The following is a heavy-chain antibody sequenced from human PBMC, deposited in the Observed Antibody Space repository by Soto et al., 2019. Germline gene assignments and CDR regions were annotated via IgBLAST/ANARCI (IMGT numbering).Heavy chain of an antibody. CDR3: AKLASRTTVTTGLDY. V-gene: IGHV3-23*01. D-gene: IGHD4-17*01. CDR2: ISGSGGST. CDR1: GFTFSSYA. Sequence: EAQLLESGGGLVQPGGSLSLSCAASGFTFSSYAMSWVRQAPGKGLEWVSAISGSGGSTYYADSVKGRFTISRDNSKNTLYLQMNSLRAEDTAVYYCAKLASRTTVTTGLDYWGQGTLVTVSS. J-gene: IGHJ4*02.